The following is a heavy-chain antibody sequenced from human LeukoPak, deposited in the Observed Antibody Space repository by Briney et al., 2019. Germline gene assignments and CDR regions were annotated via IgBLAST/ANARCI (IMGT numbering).Heavy chain of an antibody. CDR3: AREMNSGYDERGLEY. J-gene: IGHJ4*02. CDR2: INPNSGGT. D-gene: IGHD5-12*01. V-gene: IGHV1-2*02. Sequence: ASVKVSCKASGYTFTGYYIHWVRQAPGQGLEWMGWINPNSGGTDYAQNFQGRVTLTRDTSISTAYMELSRLRSDDTAVYYCAREMNSGYDERGLEYWGQGTLVTVSS. CDR1: GYTFTGYY.